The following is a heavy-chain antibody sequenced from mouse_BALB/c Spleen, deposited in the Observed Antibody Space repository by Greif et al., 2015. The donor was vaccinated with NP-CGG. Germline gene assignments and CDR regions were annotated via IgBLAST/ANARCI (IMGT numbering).Heavy chain of an antibody. V-gene: IGHV1-80*01. D-gene: IGHD1-1*01. CDR3: AREDYGPRYFDV. Sequence: QVQLQQSGAELVRPGSSVKISCKASGYAFSSYWMNWVKQRPEQGLEWIGQIYPGDGDTNYNGKFKGKATLTADKSSSSAYMQLSSLTSEDSAVHFCAREDYGPRYFDVWGAGTTVTVSS. CDR1: GYAFSSYW. CDR2: IYPGDGDT. J-gene: IGHJ1*01.